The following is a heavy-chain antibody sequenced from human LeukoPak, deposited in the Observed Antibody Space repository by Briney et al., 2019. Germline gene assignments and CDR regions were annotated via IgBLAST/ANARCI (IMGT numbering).Heavy chain of an antibody. Sequence: GGSLRLSCAASGFTFNIYAVRWVGQAQGKGLEWVSSITSRDGGTFYADSVKGRLTISRDKSKNTLYLQMNRLRADDTSTYYCARDRPNYYLSYGHYYRRDGDYWGQGTLVTVSS. V-gene: IGHV3-23*01. J-gene: IGHJ4*02. CDR1: GFTFNIYA. D-gene: IGHD3-22*01. CDR2: ITSRDGGT. CDR3: ARDRPNYYLSYGHYYRRDGDY.